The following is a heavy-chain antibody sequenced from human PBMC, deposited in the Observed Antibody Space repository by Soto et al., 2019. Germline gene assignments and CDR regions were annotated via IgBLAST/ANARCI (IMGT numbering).Heavy chain of an antibody. CDR3: ATHLTAASGTLLDY. D-gene: IGHD6-13*01. V-gene: IGHV3-7*01. CDR1: GFTFSSCW. Sequence: PGGSLRLSCAASGFTFSSCWMTWVRQATGKGQEWVANIKEDGNEKYYVDSVKGRFTISRDNAKKSLYLQMSSLRAEDTAVYYCATHLTAASGTLLDYWGQGALVTVSS. CDR2: IKEDGNEK. J-gene: IGHJ4*02.